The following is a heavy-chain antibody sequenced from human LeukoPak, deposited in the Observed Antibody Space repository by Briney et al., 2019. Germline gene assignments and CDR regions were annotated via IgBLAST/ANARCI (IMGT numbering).Heavy chain of an antibody. V-gene: IGHV1-2*02. CDR2: INPNSGGT. CDR1: GYTFTGYY. D-gene: IGHD2-21*02. J-gene: IGHJ4*02. Sequence: ASVKVSCKASGYTFTGYYMHWVRPAPGQGLEWMGWINPNSGGTNYAQKFQGRVTMTRDTSISTAYMELSRLRSDDTAVYYCARSGNCGGDCYQSYWGQGTLVTVSS. CDR3: ARSGNCGGDCYQSY.